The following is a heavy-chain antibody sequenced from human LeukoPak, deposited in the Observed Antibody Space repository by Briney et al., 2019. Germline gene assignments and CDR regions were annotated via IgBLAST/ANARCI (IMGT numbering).Heavy chain of an antibody. Sequence: ASVKVSCEVSGYTLTELSMHWVRQAPGKGLEWMGGFDPEDGETIYAQKFQGRVTMTEDTSTDTAYMELSSLRSEDTAVYYCATSMYSSSSSYYYGMDVWGQGSTVTVSS. J-gene: IGHJ6*02. CDR2: FDPEDGET. CDR3: ATSMYSSSSSYYYGMDV. D-gene: IGHD6-6*01. V-gene: IGHV1-24*01. CDR1: GYTLTELS.